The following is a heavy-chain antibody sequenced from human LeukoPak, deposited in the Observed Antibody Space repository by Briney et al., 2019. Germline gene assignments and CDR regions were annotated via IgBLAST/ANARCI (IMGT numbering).Heavy chain of an antibody. CDR1: GYTFTSYG. CDR3: ARDPYSYMIVVVNPHDAFDI. D-gene: IGHD3-22*01. CDR2: ISAYNGNT. J-gene: IGHJ3*02. V-gene: IGHV1-18*01. Sequence: ASVKVSCKASGYTFTSYGISWVRQAPGQGLEWMGWISAYNGNTNYAQKLQGRVTMTTDTSTSTAYMELRSLRSDDTAVYYCARDPYSYMIVVVNPHDAFDIWGQGTMVTVSS.